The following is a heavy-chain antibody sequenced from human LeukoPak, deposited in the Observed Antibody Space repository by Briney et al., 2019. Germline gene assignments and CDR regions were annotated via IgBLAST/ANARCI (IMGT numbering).Heavy chain of an antibody. V-gene: IGHV3-48*01. CDR3: ATYSDTTGYFKEAYAM. J-gene: IGHJ3*02. D-gene: IGHD3-22*01. CDR1: GITFSGYS. CDR2: IRTNSQTI. Sequence: PGGSLRLSSVTSGITFSGYSMNWVRQAPGKGLECLSYIRTNSQTIYCGDSAKARFAISTNNGNNLLYLEMPRLRVEDTAVYYCATYSDTTGYFKEAYAMWGQGTLVTVSS.